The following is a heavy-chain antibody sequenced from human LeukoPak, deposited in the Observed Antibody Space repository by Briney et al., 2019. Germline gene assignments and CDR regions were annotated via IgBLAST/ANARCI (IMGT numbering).Heavy chain of an antibody. CDR1: GYTFTSYY. Sequence: ASVKVSCKASGYTFTSYYMHWVRQAPGQRLEGMGWINAGNGNTKYSQKFQGRVTITRDTSASTAYMELSSLRSEDTAVYYCARGGSSWRNWFDPWGQGTLVTVSS. CDR2: INAGNGNT. V-gene: IGHV1-3*01. CDR3: ARGGSSWRNWFDP. D-gene: IGHD6-13*01. J-gene: IGHJ5*02.